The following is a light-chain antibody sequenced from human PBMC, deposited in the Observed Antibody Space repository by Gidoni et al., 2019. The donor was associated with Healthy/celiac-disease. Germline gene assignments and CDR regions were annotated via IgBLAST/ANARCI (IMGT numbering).Light chain of an antibody. CDR1: QSVNSN. CDR2: GAS. Sequence: EIVITQSPATLSVSPGERATLTCRASQSVNSNLAWYQQQPGQAPRLLIYGASTRATGVPARFSGSGSGTEFTLTISSLQSEDFVVYYCQQYNNWPPWTFGQGTKVEIK. J-gene: IGKJ1*01. V-gene: IGKV3-15*01. CDR3: QQYNNWPPWT.